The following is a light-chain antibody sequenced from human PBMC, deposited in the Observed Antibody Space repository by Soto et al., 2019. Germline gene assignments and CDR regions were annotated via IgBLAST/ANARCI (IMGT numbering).Light chain of an antibody. CDR2: SAS. CDR3: QHGYVAPYS. V-gene: IGKV1-39*01. J-gene: IGKJ2*03. Sequence: DIQMTQSPSSVSASIGDTVTITCRASQDINVYLNWYQQKPGEVPKLLIYSASTLHSGVPSRFYGSGSQTDFTLTIRSLQPEDFATYYCQHGYVAPYSFGQGTKVDI. CDR1: QDINVY.